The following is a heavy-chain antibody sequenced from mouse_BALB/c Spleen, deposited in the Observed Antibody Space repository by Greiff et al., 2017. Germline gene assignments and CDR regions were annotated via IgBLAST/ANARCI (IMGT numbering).Heavy chain of an antibody. CDR2: IYPGNSDT. Sequence: VQLKQSGTVLARPGASVKMSCKASGYTFTSYWMHWVKQRPGQGLEWIGAIYPGNSDTSYNQKFKGKAKLTAVTSTSTAYMELSSLTNEDSAVYYCTSEGNYRTGVDYWGQGTSVTVSS. D-gene: IGHD2-14*01. V-gene: IGHV1-5*01. CDR3: TSEGNYRTGVDY. J-gene: IGHJ4*01. CDR1: GYTFTSYW.